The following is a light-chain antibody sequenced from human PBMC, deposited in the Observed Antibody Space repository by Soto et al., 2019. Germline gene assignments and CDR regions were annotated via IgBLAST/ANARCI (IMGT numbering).Light chain of an antibody. CDR3: QQYSTSCT. Sequence: EIQLTQSPGTLSPSPGERATLTCRASQSISNNYLAWYQQQPDQAHRLLNAGACIGGSGLPDWISGRGCGEYFLLTISRLAPEVVAVYYYQQYSTSCTFGQGTKVDI. V-gene: IGKV3-20*01. CDR1: QSISNNY. J-gene: IGKJ1*01. CDR2: GAC.